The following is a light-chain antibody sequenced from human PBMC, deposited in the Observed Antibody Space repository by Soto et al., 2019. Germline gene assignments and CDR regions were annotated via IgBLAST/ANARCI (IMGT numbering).Light chain of an antibody. CDR3: NSYTTTSTYV. J-gene: IGLJ1*01. CDR2: EVT. Sequence: QSVLTQPASVSGSPGQSITISCTGTSSDVGAYNFVSWYQQHPGTVPKLLIYEVTNLPSGVSHRFSGSKSGNTASLTISGLQAEDEADYYCNSYTTTSTYVFGTGTKVTVL. CDR1: SSDVGAYNF. V-gene: IGLV2-14*01.